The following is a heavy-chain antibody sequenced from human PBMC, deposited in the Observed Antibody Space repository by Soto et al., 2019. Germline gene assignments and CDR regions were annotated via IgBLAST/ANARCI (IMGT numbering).Heavy chain of an antibody. D-gene: IGHD3-16*02. CDR3: ARDRRDDYIWGCYLSVDAFDI. V-gene: IGHV3-74*01. CDR1: GFTFSSYW. Sequence: EVQLVESGGGLVQPGGSLRLSCAASGFTFSSYWMHWVRQAPGKGLVWVSRINSDGSSTSYADSVKGRFTISRDNAKNTVYLRMNRRRAEDTGVYYWARDRRDDYIWGCYLSVDAFDIWGQGTMVTVSS. CDR2: INSDGSST. J-gene: IGHJ3*02.